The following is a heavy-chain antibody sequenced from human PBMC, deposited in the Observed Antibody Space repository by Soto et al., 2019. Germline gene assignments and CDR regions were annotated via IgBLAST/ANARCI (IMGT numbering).Heavy chain of an antibody. J-gene: IGHJ3*02. D-gene: IGHD6-13*01. V-gene: IGHV1-58*01. CDR1: GFTFTSSA. Sequence: ASVKVSCKASGFTFTSSAVQWVRQARGQRLEWIGWIVVGSGNTNYAQKFQERVTITRDMSTSTAYMELSSLRSEDTAVYYCAARIAAGTTTISAYAFDIWGQGTMVTVSS. CDR2: IVVGSGNT. CDR3: AARIAAGTTTISAYAFDI.